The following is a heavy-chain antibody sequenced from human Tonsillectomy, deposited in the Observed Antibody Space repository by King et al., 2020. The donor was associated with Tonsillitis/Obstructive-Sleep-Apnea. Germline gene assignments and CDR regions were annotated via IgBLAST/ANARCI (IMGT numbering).Heavy chain of an antibody. V-gene: IGHV2-70*01. Sequence: VTLKESGPALVKPTQTLTLTCTFSGFSLSTSGMCVSWIRQPPGKALEWLALIAWDDDKYYSTSLKTRLTISKDTSKNQVVLTMTNMDPVDTATYYCARISRIKQLYFFDYWGQGTLVTVSS. CDR1: GFSLSTSGMC. CDR2: IAWDDDK. CDR3: ARISRIKQLYFFDY. J-gene: IGHJ4*02. D-gene: IGHD6-13*01.